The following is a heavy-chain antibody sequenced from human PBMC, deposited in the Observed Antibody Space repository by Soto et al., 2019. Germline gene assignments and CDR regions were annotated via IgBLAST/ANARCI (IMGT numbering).Heavy chain of an antibody. J-gene: IGHJ4*02. V-gene: IGHV3-23*01. CDR3: AKARYYGSGSYYNPFDY. CDR1: GFTFSSYA. D-gene: IGHD3-10*01. Sequence: GGSLRLSCAASGFTFSSYAMSWVRQAPGKGLEWVSAISGSGGSTYYADSVKGRFTISRDNSKNTLYLQMNSLRAEDTAVYYCAKARYYGSGSYYNPFDYWGQGTLVTVSS. CDR2: ISGSGGST.